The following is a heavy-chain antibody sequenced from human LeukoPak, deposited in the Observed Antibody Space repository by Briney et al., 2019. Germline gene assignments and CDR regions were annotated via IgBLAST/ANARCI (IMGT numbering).Heavy chain of an antibody. D-gene: IGHD6-19*01. Sequence: ASVKVSCKASGYSFTSNYIHWVRQAPGQGLEWMGMIYPRDGSTSYAQKFQGRVTVTRDTSTSTVHMELSGLRSEDTAVYYCARGIAVHRHWFDPWGQGTLVTVSS. V-gene: IGHV1-46*01. CDR2: IYPRDGST. CDR1: GYSFTSNY. CDR3: ARGIAVHRHWFDP. J-gene: IGHJ5*02.